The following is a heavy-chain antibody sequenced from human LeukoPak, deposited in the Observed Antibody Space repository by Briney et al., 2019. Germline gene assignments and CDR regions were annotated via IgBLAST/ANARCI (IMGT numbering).Heavy chain of an antibody. J-gene: IGHJ4*02. CDR2: IWYDGSNK. V-gene: IGHV3-33*01. Sequence: PGGSLRLSCTASGFTFSSYGMHWVRQAPGKGLEWVAVIWYDGSNKYYADSVKGRFTISRDNSKNTLYLQMNSLRAEDTAVYYCAREDVLFEGYRATYYFDYWGQGTLVTVSS. CDR3: AREDVLFEGYRATYYFDY. CDR1: GFTFSSYG. D-gene: IGHD5-18*01.